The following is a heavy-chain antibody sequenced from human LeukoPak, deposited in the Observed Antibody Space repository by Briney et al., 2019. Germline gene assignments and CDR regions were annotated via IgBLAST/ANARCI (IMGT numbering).Heavy chain of an antibody. CDR2: ITSSSTYI. V-gene: IGHV3-21*01. J-gene: IGHJ4*02. Sequence: TGGSLRLSCAASGFTFSRYTVNWVRQAPGKGLEWVSSITSSSTYIYYADSVKGRFTISRDNAKNSLYLHMNSLRAEDTAVYYCTRGTGSYDYWGQGTRVTVSS. D-gene: IGHD1-26*01. CDR3: TRGTGSYDY. CDR1: GFTFSRYT.